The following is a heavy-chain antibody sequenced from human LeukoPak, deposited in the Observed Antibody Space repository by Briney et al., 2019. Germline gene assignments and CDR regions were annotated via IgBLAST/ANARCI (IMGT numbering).Heavy chain of an antibody. V-gene: IGHV1-69*13. CDR3: ARAGSHDSSGYWSPPPLDY. J-gene: IGHJ4*02. CDR2: IIPIFGTA. Sequence: WASVKVSCKASGGTFSSYAISWVRQAPGQGLEWMGGIIPIFGTANYAQKFQGRVTITADESTSTAYMELSSLRSEDTAVYYCARAGSHDSSGYWSPPPLDYWGQGTLVTVSS. CDR1: GGTFSSYA. D-gene: IGHD3-22*01.